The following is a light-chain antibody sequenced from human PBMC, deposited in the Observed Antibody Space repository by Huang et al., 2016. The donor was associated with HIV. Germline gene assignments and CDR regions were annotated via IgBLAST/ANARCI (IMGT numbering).Light chain of an antibody. V-gene: IGKV3-15*01. J-gene: IGKJ3*01. Sequence: EVLLTQSPATLSVSPGERDTLSCRASQSVSTNLDWYQQKPGQAPRLLIYGASPRATVVPARFSGSGSGTEFTLTISSLQSEDSAVYYCQQYNSWPPLFTFGPGTKVDIK. CDR2: GAS. CDR1: QSVSTN. CDR3: QQYNSWPPLFT.